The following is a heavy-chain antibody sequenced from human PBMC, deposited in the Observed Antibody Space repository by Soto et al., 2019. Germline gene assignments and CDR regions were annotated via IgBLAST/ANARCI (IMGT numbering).Heavy chain of an antibody. CDR2: ISSSSSYI. CDR1: GFTFSSYS. D-gene: IGHD2-15*01. Sequence: EVKLVESGGGLVKPGGSLRLSCAASGFTFSSYSMNWVRQAPGKGLEWVSSISSSSSYIYYADSVKGRFTISRDNAKNSLYLQMNSLRAEDTAVYYCARDSGFRGGTDYWGQGTLVTVSS. V-gene: IGHV3-21*01. CDR3: ARDSGFRGGTDY. J-gene: IGHJ4*02.